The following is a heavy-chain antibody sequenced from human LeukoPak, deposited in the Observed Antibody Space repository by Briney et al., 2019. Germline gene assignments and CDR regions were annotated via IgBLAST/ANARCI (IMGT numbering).Heavy chain of an antibody. D-gene: IGHD5-12*01. CDR1: GFTFSSYA. J-gene: IGHJ5*02. V-gene: IGHV3-33*08. Sequence: GGSLRLSCAASGFTFSSYAMSWVRQAPGKGLEWVAFIRYDGSNKYYADSVKGRFTISRDNSKNMLYLQMNSLRAEDTAVYYCARSGYNRFDPWGQGTLVTVSS. CDR3: ARSGYNRFDP. CDR2: IRYDGSNK.